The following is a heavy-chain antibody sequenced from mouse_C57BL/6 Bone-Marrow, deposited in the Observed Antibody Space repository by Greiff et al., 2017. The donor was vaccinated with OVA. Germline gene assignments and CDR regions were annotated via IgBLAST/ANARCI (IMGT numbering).Heavy chain of an antibody. CDR1: GFTFSDYY. D-gene: IGHD4-1*01. CDR2: INYDGSST. J-gene: IGHJ1*03. Sequence: EVQRVESEGGLVQPGSSMKLSCTASGFTFSDYYMAWVRQVPEKGLEWVANINYDGSSTYYLDSLKSRFIISRENAKNILYLQMSSLKSEDTATYYCARELGYWYFDVWGTGTTVTVSS. V-gene: IGHV5-16*01. CDR3: ARELGYWYFDV.